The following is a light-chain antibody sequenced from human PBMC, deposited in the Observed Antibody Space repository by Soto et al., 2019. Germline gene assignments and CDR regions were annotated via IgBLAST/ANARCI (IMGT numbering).Light chain of an antibody. V-gene: IGKV3-20*01. J-gene: IGKJ2*01. CDR1: QTFGRTY. CDR2: DAS. Sequence: ESVLTQSQGTLSVSPGERVTLSCRASQTFGRTYLAWYQQKPGQSPRLLIYDASSRATGIPDRFSGSGSGTDFTHTISRLEPEDYAVYHCQQFGTSPLYTFGQGTKVEIK. CDR3: QQFGTSPLYT.